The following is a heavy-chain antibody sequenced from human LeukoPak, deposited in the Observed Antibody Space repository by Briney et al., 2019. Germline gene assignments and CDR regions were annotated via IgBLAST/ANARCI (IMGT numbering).Heavy chain of an antibody. D-gene: IGHD5-12*01. CDR2: IGGSGNDK. V-gene: IGHV3-21*01. CDR3: VRADGSSGSSEYFQH. J-gene: IGHJ1*01. CDR1: GFTFSRYS. Sequence: GGSLRLSCLASGFTFSRYSMLWVRQAPGKGLEWASCIGGSGNDKHYIDSVKGRFTISRDNDKSSLFLQMKSLTAEDTAVYYCVRADGSSGSSEYFQHWGQGTLVTVSS.